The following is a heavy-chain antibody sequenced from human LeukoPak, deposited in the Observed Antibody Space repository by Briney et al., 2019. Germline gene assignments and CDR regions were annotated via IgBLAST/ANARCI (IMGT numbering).Heavy chain of an antibody. CDR3: ARDGSGSYYLPAYYYYYGMDV. J-gene: IGHJ6*04. V-gene: IGHV3-30*04. CDR1: GLTFSSYA. CDR2: ISYDGSNK. D-gene: IGHD3-10*01. Sequence: GRSLRLSCAASGLTFSSYAMHWVRQAPGKGLEWVAVISYDGSNKYYADSVKGRFTISRDNSKNTLYLQMNSLRAEDTAVYYCARDGSGSYYLPAYYYYYGMDVWGKGTTVTVSS.